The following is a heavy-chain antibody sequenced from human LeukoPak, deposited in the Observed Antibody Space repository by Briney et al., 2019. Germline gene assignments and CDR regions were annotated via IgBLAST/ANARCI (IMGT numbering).Heavy chain of an antibody. CDR3: ARDQTTVVTPGWYFDL. V-gene: IGHV3-48*03. CDR2: ISSSGSTI. CDR1: GFTFSSYE. D-gene: IGHD4-23*01. J-gene: IGHJ2*01. Sequence: GGSLRLSRAASGFTFSSYEMNWVRQAPGKGLEWVSYISSSGSTIYYADSVKGRSTISRDNAKNSLYLQMNSLRAEDTAVYYCARDQTTVVTPGWYFDLWGRGTLVTVSS.